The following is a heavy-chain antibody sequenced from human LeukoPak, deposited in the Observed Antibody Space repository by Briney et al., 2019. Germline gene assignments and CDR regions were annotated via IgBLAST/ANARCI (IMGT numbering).Heavy chain of an antibody. CDR1: GYTFTSYY. CDR2: INPSGGST. D-gene: IGHD4-17*01. CDR3: AKDLGDYGPQGI. J-gene: IGHJ3*02. Sequence: ASVKVSCKASGYTFTSYYMHWVRQAPGQGFEWMGIINPSGGSTSYAQKFQGRVTMTRDTSTSTVYMELSSLRSEDTAVYYCAKDLGDYGPQGIWGQGTMVTVSS. V-gene: IGHV1-46*01.